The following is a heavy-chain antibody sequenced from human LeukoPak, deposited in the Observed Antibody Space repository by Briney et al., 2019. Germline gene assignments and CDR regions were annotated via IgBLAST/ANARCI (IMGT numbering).Heavy chain of an antibody. V-gene: IGHV5-51*01. Sequence: GESLKISCKGSGYSFTNYWIGWVRQMPGKGLEWMGIIYPGDSDTRYSPSFQGQVTISADKSISTAYLQWSSLKASDTAMYYCAIADSTSAWAPNVAYWGQGTLVTVSS. CDR2: IYPGDSDT. J-gene: IGHJ4*02. D-gene: IGHD6-19*01. CDR3: AIADSTSAWAPNVAY. CDR1: GYSFTNYW.